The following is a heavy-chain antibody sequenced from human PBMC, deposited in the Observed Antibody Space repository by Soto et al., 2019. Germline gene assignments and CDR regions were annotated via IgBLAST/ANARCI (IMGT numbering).Heavy chain of an antibody. Sequence: PGGSLRLSCAASGFSFSSYGMHWVRQAPGKGLEWVAVIWYDGSNKYYADSVKGRFTISRDNSKNTLYLQMNSLRTEDTAVYYCGRGQGGYYYYMNVWGKGTTVTVSS. J-gene: IGHJ6*03. V-gene: IGHV3-33*01. CDR1: GFSFSSYG. CDR2: IWYDGSNK. CDR3: GRGQGGYYYYMNV. D-gene: IGHD1-26*01.